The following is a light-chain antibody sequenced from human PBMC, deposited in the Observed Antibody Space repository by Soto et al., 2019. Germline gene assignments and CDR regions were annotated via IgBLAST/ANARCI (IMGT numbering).Light chain of an antibody. CDR3: GTWDSSLSAYV. J-gene: IGLJ1*01. V-gene: IGLV2-8*01. CDR1: SSDVGGYNY. Sequence: QSVLTQPPSAPGSPGQSVAISCTGTSSDVGGYNYVSWYQQHPGKAPKLMIYEVNKRPSGVPDRFSGSKSGNTASLTVSGLQAEDEADYYCGTWDSSLSAYVFGTGTKVTV. CDR2: EVN.